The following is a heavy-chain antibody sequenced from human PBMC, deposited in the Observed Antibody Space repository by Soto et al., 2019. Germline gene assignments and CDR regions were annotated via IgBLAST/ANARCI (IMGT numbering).Heavy chain of an antibody. CDR1: GGSVSSGSYH. CDR3: EGGRFDSRMDY. D-gene: IGHD3-9*01. V-gene: IGHV4-61*01. J-gene: IGHJ4*02. Sequence: PSETLSLTCTVSGGSVSSGSYHWSWIRQPPGKGLEWSGYFYYGGSTNYPPPLKRRLTISVDTTKNQFPLKLSLVTAADTSAYYCEGGRFDSRMDYWGQGTRVTVSS. CDR2: FYYGGST.